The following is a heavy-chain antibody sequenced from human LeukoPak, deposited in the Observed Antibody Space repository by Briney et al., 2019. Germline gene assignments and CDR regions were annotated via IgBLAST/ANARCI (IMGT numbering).Heavy chain of an antibody. CDR3: ARRLVNYDILTGFDY. Sequence: SETLSLTCTVSGGSISSTTYYWGWIRQSPGKELEWIGSIYYSGSTYYNPSLKSRVTISVDTSKNQFSLKLSSVTAADTAVYYCARRLVNYDILTGFDYWGQGTLVTVSS. CDR1: GGSISSTTYY. CDR2: IYYSGST. D-gene: IGHD3-9*01. V-gene: IGHV4-39*01. J-gene: IGHJ4*02.